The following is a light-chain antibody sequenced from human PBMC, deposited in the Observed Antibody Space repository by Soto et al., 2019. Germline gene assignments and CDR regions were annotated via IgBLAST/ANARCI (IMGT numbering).Light chain of an antibody. CDR1: QAISIY. V-gene: IGKV1-27*01. J-gene: IGKJ3*01. CDR3: QKYNSAPLT. Sequence: DIQLTQSPPSLSASVGDRVTITCRASQAISIYVAWYQQKPGKIPKLLIFSASTVQSGVPSRFSGSGSGTDFTLTISNLQPEDVANYDCQKYNSAPLTFGPGTKVDLK. CDR2: SAS.